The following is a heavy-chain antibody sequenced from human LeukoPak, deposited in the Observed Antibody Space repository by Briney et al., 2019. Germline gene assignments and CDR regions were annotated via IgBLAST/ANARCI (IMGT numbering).Heavy chain of an antibody. J-gene: IGHJ4*02. CDR1: GFTFSNAW. D-gene: IGHD6-19*01. CDR2: IKSKTDGGTT. V-gene: IGHV3-15*07. Sequence: GGSLRLSCAASGFTFSNAWMNWVRQAPGKGLEWVGRIKSKTDGGTTDYAAPVKGRFTISRDDSKNTLYLQMNSLRAEDTAVYYCAKHKARIAVAAYFDYWGQGTLVTVSS. CDR3: AKHKARIAVAAYFDY.